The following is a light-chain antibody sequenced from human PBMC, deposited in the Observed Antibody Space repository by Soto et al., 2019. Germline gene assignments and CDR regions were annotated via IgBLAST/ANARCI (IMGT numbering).Light chain of an antibody. CDR1: RSLDSGQ. CDR3: QKYGGSPRT. Sequence: EIVLTQSPGTLSLSPGESATLSCRASRSLDSGQLAWYQQKVGRAPRLLIHDAFIRATGIPDRFSGSGSGTDFTLTIARLEPEDFAVYYCQKYGGSPRTFGQGTRLEIK. CDR2: DAF. V-gene: IGKV3-20*01. J-gene: IGKJ5*01.